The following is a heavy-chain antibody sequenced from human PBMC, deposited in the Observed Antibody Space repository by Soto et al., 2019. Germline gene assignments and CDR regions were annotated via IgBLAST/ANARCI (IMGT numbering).Heavy chain of an antibody. D-gene: IGHD1-26*01. CDR1: GGTFDTHA. V-gene: IGHV1-69*12. CDR2: IIPIFGTS. J-gene: IGHJ6*02. CDR3: AIREPDGIGGNYYSAMDV. Sequence: QVQLVQSGAEVKKPGSSVKVSCKASGGTFDTHAISWVRQAPGQGLEWMGGIIPIFGTSDYAQKFQGRVTITADESTSTAYMDLRSLRSEDTAVYYCAIREPDGIGGNYYSAMDVWGQGTTVTVSS.